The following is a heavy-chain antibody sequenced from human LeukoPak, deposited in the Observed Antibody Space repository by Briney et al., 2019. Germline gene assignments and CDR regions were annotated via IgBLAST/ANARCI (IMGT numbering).Heavy chain of an antibody. Sequence: SETLSLTCAVYGGSFSGYYWNWIRQPPGKGLEWIGYIFHSGSINNNPSLKSRVTISVDTSKNQFSLKLTSVTAADTAVYYCARAPQPTSYGDYGKRYFDLWGRGTLVTVSS. J-gene: IGHJ2*01. CDR3: ARAPQPTSYGDYGKRYFDL. CDR1: GGSFSGYY. V-gene: IGHV4-34*11. D-gene: IGHD4-17*01. CDR2: IFHSGSI.